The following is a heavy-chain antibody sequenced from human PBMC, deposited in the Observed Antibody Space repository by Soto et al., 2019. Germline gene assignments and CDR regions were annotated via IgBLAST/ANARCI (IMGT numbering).Heavy chain of an antibody. Sequence: EVQLVESGGGLVKPGGSLRLSCAASGFTFSNAWMSWVRQAPGKGLEWVGRIKSISDGGTTDYAAPMKGRFTISRDDSKNTLYLQMNSLKTEDTAVYFCTTDAAIVWGQGTLVTVSS. CDR2: IKSISDGGTT. V-gene: IGHV3-15*01. CDR1: GFTFSNAW. D-gene: IGHD1-26*01. CDR3: TTDAAIV. J-gene: IGHJ4*02.